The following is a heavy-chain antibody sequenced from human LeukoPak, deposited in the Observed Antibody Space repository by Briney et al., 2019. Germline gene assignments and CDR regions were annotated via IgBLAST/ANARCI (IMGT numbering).Heavy chain of an antibody. CDR2: ISWNSGSI. CDR3: APDPGLDSSGYYP. CDR1: GFTFDDYA. Sequence: GRSLRLSCAASGFTFDDYAMHWVRQAPGKGLEWVSGISWNSGSIGYADSVKGRFTISRDNSKNTLYLQMNSLRAEDTAVYYCAPDPGLDSSGYYPWGQGTLVTVSS. V-gene: IGHV3-9*01. J-gene: IGHJ5*02. D-gene: IGHD3-22*01.